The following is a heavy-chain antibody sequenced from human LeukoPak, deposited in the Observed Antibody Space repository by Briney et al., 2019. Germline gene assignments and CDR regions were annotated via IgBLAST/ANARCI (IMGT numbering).Heavy chain of an antibody. J-gene: IGHJ4*02. V-gene: IGHV5-51*01. Sequence: GESLKISCQPSGYSFTSYWIGWVRQMPGKGLEWMGIIYPGDSDTRYSPSFQGQATISADKSISTAYLQWSSLKASDTAMYYCARRRSYTSSLIDYWGQGTLVTVSS. CDR1: GYSFTSYW. D-gene: IGHD6-13*01. CDR3: ARRRSYTSSLIDY. CDR2: IYPGDSDT.